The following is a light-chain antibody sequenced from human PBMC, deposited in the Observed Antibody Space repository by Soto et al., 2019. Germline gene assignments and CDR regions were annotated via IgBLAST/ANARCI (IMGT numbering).Light chain of an antibody. CDR3: SSYAGINNFLV. CDR1: SSDVGGYNF. J-gene: IGLJ2*01. Sequence: QSVLTQPPSASGSPGQSVTISCTGTSSDVGGYNFVSWYQQHPGKAPKLMIYEVTKRPSGVPDRFSGSKSGNTASLTVSGLQAEDEADYYCSSYAGINNFLVFGGGTKLTVL. V-gene: IGLV2-8*01. CDR2: EVT.